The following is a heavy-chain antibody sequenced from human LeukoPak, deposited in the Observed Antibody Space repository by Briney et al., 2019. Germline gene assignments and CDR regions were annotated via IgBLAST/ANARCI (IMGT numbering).Heavy chain of an antibody. CDR1: GGSISSYY. CDR3: ARLVPRGAFDI. CDR2: IYYSGST. J-gene: IGHJ3*02. V-gene: IGHV4-59*08. Sequence: SETLSLTCTVSGGSISSYYWSWIRQPPGKGLEWIGYIYYSGSTNYNPSLKSRVTISVDTSKNQFSLKLSSVTAADTAVYYCARLVPRGAFDIWGQGTMVTVSS. D-gene: IGHD1-26*01.